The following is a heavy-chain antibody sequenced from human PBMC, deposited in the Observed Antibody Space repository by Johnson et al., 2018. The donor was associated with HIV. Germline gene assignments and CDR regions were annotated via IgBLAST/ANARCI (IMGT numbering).Heavy chain of an antibody. V-gene: IGHV3-30*04. CDR3: AKDPYSGSPIDI. CDR2: ISYDGNNK. D-gene: IGHD1-26*01. Sequence: QVHLVESGGGVVQPGRSLRLSCAASGFTFSNYAMHWVRQAPGKGLEWVAVISYDGNNKYYADSLKGRFTISRDNSKNTLYLQMNSLRAEDTAVYYCAKDPYSGSPIDIWGQGTMVTVSS. J-gene: IGHJ3*02. CDR1: GFTFSNYA.